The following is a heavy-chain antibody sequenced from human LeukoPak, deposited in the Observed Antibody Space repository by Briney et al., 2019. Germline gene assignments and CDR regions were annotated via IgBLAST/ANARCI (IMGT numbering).Heavy chain of an antibody. CDR1: GGTFSSYA. D-gene: IGHD2-15*01. Sequence: ASVEVSCKASGGTFSSYAISWVRQAPGQGLEWMGGIIPIFGTANYAQKFQGRVTITTDESTSTAYMELSSLRSEDTAVYYCARSFGSHYYYYYMDVWGKGTTVTVSS. CDR3: ARSFGSHYYYYYMDV. CDR2: IIPIFGTA. V-gene: IGHV1-69*05. J-gene: IGHJ6*03.